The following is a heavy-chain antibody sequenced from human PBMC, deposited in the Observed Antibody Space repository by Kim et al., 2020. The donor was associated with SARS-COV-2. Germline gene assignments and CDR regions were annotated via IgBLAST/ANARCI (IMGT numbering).Heavy chain of an antibody. D-gene: IGHD5-18*01. CDR3: ARDRGRGYSYGGGWSLDY. Sequence: KGRVTISRDNAKNSLYLQMNRLRAEDTAVYYCARDRGRGYSYGGGWSLDYWGQGTLVTVSS. V-gene: IGHV3-11*06. J-gene: IGHJ4*02.